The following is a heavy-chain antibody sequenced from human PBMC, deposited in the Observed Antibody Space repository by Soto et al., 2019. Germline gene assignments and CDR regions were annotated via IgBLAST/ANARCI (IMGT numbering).Heavy chain of an antibody. Sequence: QVQLVQSGAEVKKPGASVKVSCNPSGYAFTSYTMHWVRQAPGQGLEWMGWINADNGDSKYSQKFQGRVTITRDTSASIAYMALSSLRSEDTAVYYCARDTGSGLRVEPRIFEYWGQGTLVTVSS. CDR2: INADNGDS. CDR1: GYAFTSYT. CDR3: ARDTGSGLRVEPRIFEY. D-gene: IGHD2-15*01. J-gene: IGHJ4*02. V-gene: IGHV1-3*01.